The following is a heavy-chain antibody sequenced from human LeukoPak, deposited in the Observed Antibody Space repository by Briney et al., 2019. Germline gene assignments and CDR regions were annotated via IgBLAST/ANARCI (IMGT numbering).Heavy chain of an antibody. Sequence: GGSLRLSCAASGFTFSSYSMNWVRQAPGKGLEWVSAISGSGGSTYYADSVKGRFTISRDNSKNTLYLQMNSPRAEDTAVYYCAKTPRQRYDSSGYHTWFVYWGQGTLVTVSS. V-gene: IGHV3-23*01. CDR2: ISGSGGST. CDR3: AKTPRQRYDSSGYHTWFVY. CDR1: GFTFSSYS. J-gene: IGHJ4*02. D-gene: IGHD3-22*01.